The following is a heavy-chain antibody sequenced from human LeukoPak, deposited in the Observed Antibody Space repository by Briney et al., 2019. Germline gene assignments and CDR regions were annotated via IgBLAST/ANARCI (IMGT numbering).Heavy chain of an antibody. CDR1: GFTFSSYA. CDR3: AREHYFYHMDG. CDR2: ISYDGSNK. V-gene: IGHV3-30*04. Sequence: GGSLRLSCAASGFTFSSYAMHWVRQAPGKGLEGVAVISYDGSNKYYADSVKGRFTISRDNSKNTLYLQMNSLRAEDTAVYYCAREHYFYHMDGWGEGTTVTVSS. J-gene: IGHJ6*03.